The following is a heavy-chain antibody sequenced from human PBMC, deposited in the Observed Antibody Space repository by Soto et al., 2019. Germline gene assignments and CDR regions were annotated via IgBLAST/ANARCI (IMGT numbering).Heavy chain of an antibody. CDR1: GGTFSSYA. V-gene: IGHV1-69*12. D-gene: IGHD2-21*02. CDR3: ARDIVVVTAAGYFDL. CDR2: IIPIFGTA. J-gene: IGHJ2*01. Sequence: QVQLVQSGAEVKKPGSSVKVSCKASGGTFSSYAISWVRQAPGQGLEWMGGIIPIFGTANYAQKFQGRVTMTADESTSTAYMELSSLRSEDTAVYYCARDIVVVTAAGYFDLWGRGTLVTVSS.